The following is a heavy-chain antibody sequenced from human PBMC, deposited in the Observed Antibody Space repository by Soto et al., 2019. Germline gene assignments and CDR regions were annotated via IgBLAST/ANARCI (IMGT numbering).Heavy chain of an antibody. CDR2: ISSSSTTK. Sequence: EVQLVESGGGLVQPGGSLRLSCAASGFTFSSYSMNWVRQAPGKGLEWVSYISSSSTTKYYADSVKGRFTISRDNAKNSLYLQMNSLRAEDTAVYSGAKDGCSGSNCLNWFDPWGQGTLVTVSS. V-gene: IGHV3-48*01. D-gene: IGHD2-15*01. J-gene: IGHJ5*02. CDR1: GFTFSSYS. CDR3: AKDGCSGSNCLNWFDP.